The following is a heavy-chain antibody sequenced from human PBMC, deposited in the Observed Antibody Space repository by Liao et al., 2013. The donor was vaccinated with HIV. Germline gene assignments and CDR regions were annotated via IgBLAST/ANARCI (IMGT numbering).Heavy chain of an antibody. CDR1: DDSVNSGDYH. Sequence: QVQLQESGPGLVKPSETLSLICTISDDSVNSGDYHWGWIRQSLGKGPQWIGFVYNSGTTYYNPSLRSRVSMSLGTSKNQFSLKLSSVTAADTAVYYCARDSVLWPQPYYFDYWGQGTLVTVSS. D-gene: IGHD5-24*01. CDR3: ARDSVLWPQPYYFDY. CDR2: VYNSGTT. V-gene: IGHV4-30-4*08. J-gene: IGHJ4*02.